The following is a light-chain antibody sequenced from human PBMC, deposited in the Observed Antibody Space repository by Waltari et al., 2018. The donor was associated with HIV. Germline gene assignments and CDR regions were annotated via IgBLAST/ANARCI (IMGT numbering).Light chain of an antibody. CDR2: SNT. CDR1: ASNLGSYA. J-gene: IGLJ3*02. Sequence: QSVLTQPPSASGTPGQRVTISCSGSASNLGSYAVNWFQQLPGTAPKLLIYSNTQRPSGVPDRFSGSKSGTSASLAISGLQSEDEADYYCAAWDDRLITWVFGGGTNLTVL. V-gene: IGLV1-44*01. CDR3: AAWDDRLITWV.